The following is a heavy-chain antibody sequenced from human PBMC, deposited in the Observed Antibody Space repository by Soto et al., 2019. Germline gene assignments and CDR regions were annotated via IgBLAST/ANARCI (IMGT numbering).Heavy chain of an antibody. Sequence: LGESLKISCKVSGSSFTSYWIGWVRQMPGKGLEWMGIINPGDSDTRYSPSFQGQVTISADKSISTAYLQWRSLKASDTAMYYCVRSYSSAWSYWGQGTLVTVSS. CDR3: VRSYSSAWSY. V-gene: IGHV5-51*01. CDR1: GSSFTSYW. CDR2: INPGDSDT. D-gene: IGHD6-19*01. J-gene: IGHJ4*02.